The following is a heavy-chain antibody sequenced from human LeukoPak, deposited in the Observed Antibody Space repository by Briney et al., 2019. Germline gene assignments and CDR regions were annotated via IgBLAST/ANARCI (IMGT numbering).Heavy chain of an antibody. CDR2: IYHSGST. V-gene: IGHV4-38-2*02. D-gene: IGHD1-26*01. J-gene: IGHJ4*02. CDR1: GYSISSGYY. Sequence: SETLSLTCTVSGYSISSGYYWGWIRQPPGKGLEWIGSIYHSGSTYYNPSLKSRVTISVDTSKNQFSLKLSSVTAADTAVYYCASVVPRELLNFDYWGQGTLVTVSS. CDR3: ASVVPRELLNFDY.